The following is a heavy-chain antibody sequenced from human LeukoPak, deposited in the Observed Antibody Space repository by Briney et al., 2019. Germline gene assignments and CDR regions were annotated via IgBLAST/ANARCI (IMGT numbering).Heavy chain of an antibody. J-gene: IGHJ4*02. CDR2: IYHSGST. Sequence: SETLSLACTVSGYSISSGYYWGWIRQPPGKGLEWIGSIYHSGSTYYNPSLKSRVTISVDTSKNQFSLKLSSVTAADTAVYYCARVVIRISYFDYWGQGTLVTVSS. V-gene: IGHV4-38-2*02. D-gene: IGHD3-22*01. CDR3: ARVVIRISYFDY. CDR1: GYSISSGYY.